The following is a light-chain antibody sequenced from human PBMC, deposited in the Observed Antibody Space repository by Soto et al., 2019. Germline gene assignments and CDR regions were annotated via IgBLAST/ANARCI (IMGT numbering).Light chain of an antibody. V-gene: IGKV3-20*01. CDR3: QQFSSYPLT. Sequence: EFVLTQSPGPLSLSPGERATLSCRASQTVRNNYLAWYQQKPGQAPRLLIYDASSRATGIPDRFSGGGSGTDFTLTISRLEPEEFAVYYCQQFSSYPLTFGGGTKVGIK. CDR2: DAS. J-gene: IGKJ4*01. CDR1: QTVRNNY.